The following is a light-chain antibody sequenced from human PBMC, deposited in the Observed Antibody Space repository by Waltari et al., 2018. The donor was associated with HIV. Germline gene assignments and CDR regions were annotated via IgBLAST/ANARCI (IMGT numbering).Light chain of an antibody. CDR3: SSYTNRDTVV. CDR1: SRYVGGYQY. Sequence: QSALSQPASVSGSFGQSITISCTGTSRYVGGYQYVPWYQQQPGKAPKLLISEVSNRPSGVSSRFSGSKSGNTASLTIFWLQAEDEADYYCSSYTNRDTVVFGGGTKLTVI. J-gene: IGLJ2*01. CDR2: EVS. V-gene: IGLV2-14*03.